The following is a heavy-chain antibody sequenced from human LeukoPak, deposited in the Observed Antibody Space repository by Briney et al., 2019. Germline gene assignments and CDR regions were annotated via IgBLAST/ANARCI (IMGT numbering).Heavy chain of an antibody. Sequence: PGGSLRLSCTASGFTFGDYAMNWVRQPPGKGLEWVGFIRTKAYGGTTEYGASVKGRFTISRDDSKSIAYLQMNSLKTEDTAVYYCIGYSSGWYPFGFDYWGQGTLVTVSS. J-gene: IGHJ4*02. V-gene: IGHV3-49*04. CDR2: IRTKAYGGTT. CDR3: IGYSSGWYPFGFDY. CDR1: GFTFGDYA. D-gene: IGHD6-19*01.